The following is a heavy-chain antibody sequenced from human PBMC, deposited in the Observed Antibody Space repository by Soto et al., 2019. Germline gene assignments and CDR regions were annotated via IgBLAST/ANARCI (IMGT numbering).Heavy chain of an antibody. CDR3: TRTGYPFKDFYNGLDG. V-gene: IGHV1-46*03. J-gene: IGHJ6*02. CDR1: GYAFTDYY. D-gene: IGHD3-9*01. CDR2: INPSDGIT. Sequence: QVQLVQSGAEVKRPGASVKVSCRASGYAFTDYYLHWVRQAPGQGLEWLGMINPSDGITVHAPKFQGRLTIFRDTSTSAVYMDLSSLRSEDTAVYYCTRTGYPFKDFYNGLDGWGQGTTVTVSS.